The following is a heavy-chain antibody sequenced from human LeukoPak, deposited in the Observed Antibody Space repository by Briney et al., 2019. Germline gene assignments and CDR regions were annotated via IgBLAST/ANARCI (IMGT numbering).Heavy chain of an antibody. Sequence: ASVKVSCKASGYTFTSYAMHWVRQAPGQRLEWMGWINAGNGNTKYSQKFQGRVTITRDTSASIAYMELSSLRSEDTAVYYCARVVTGTTIYNWFDPWGQGTLVTVSS. V-gene: IGHV1-3*01. CDR1: GYTFTSYA. J-gene: IGHJ5*02. CDR3: ARVVTGTTIYNWFDP. D-gene: IGHD1-20*01. CDR2: INAGNGNT.